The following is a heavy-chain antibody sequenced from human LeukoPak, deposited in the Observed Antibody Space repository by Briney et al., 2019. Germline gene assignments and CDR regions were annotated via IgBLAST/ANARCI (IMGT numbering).Heavy chain of an antibody. V-gene: IGHV3-30*02. CDR3: AKGYYDYVWGSYRYTFDY. CDR1: GFTFSSYG. Sequence: PGGSLRLSCAASGFTFSSYGMHWVRQAPGKGLEWVAFIRYDGSNKYYADSVKGRFTISRDISKNKLYLQMNSLRAEDTAVYYCAKGYYDYVWGSYRYTFDYWGQGTLVTVSS. CDR2: IRYDGSNK. D-gene: IGHD3-16*02. J-gene: IGHJ4*02.